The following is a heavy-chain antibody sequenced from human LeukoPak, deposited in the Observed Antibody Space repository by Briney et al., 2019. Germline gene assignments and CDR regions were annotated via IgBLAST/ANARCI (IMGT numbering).Heavy chain of an antibody. CDR1: GFTVSSNY. J-gene: IGHJ4*02. D-gene: IGHD6-19*01. Sequence: GGSLRLSCAASGFTVSSNYMSWVRQAPGKGLEWVSVIYSGGSTYYADSVKGRFTISRDNFKNTLYLQMNSLRAEDTAVYYCAKGLFSSGWSYDYWGQGTLVTVSS. V-gene: IGHV3-53*01. CDR3: AKGLFSSGWSYDY. CDR2: IYSGGST.